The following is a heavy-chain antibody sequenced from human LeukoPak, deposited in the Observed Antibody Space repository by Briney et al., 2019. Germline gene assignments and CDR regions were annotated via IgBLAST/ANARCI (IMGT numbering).Heavy chain of an antibody. J-gene: IGHJ4*02. D-gene: IGHD4-11*01. CDR1: GGSISSYY. CDR2: IYYSGST. CDR3: ARGAYTYYFDY. Sequence: SETLSLTCTVSGGSISSYYWSWIRQPPGKGLERIGYIYYSGSTNYNPSLKSRVTISVDTSKNQFSLKLSSVTAADTAVYYCARGAYTYYFDYWGQGTLVTVSS. V-gene: IGHV4-59*01.